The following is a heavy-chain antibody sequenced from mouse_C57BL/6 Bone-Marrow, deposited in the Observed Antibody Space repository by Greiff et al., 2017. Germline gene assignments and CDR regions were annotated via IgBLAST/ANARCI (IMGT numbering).Heavy chain of an antibody. CDR2: IDPETGGT. V-gene: IGHV1-15*01. Sequence: QVQLQQSGAELVRPGASVTLSCKASGYTFTDYEMHWVKQTPVHGLEWIGAIDPETGGTAYNQKFKGKAILTADTSSSTAYMELRSLTSEYSAVXYYTPAIYYYGSSYLYCFAYWGQGTMLTVSS. CDR3: TPAIYYYGSSYLYCFAY. D-gene: IGHD1-1*01. J-gene: IGHJ2*01. CDR1: GYTFTDYE.